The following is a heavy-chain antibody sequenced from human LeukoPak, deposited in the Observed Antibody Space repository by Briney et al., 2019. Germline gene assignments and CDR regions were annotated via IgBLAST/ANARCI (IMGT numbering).Heavy chain of an antibody. J-gene: IGHJ3*02. CDR2: IYYSGST. CDR1: GGSISSYY. D-gene: IGHD3-22*01. V-gene: IGHV4-59*01. CDR3: ARDDSSGYYYVSGAFDI. Sequence: PSETLSLTCTVSGGSISSYYWSWIRQPPGKGLEWIGYIYYSGSTNYNPSPKSRVTISVDTSKNQFSLKLSSVTAADTAVYYCARDDSSGYYYVSGAFDIWGQGTMVTVSS.